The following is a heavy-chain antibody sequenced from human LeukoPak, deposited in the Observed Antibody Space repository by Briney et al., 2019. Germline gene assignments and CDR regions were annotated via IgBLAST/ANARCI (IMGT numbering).Heavy chain of an antibody. CDR2: IYYSGST. Sequence: SETLSLTCTVSGGSISSSSYYWGWIRQPPGKGLEWIGSIYYSGSTYYNPSLKRRVTISVDTSKNQFSLKLSSVTAADTAVYYCARLEIAVAGSRWFDPWGQGTLVTVSS. J-gene: IGHJ5*02. D-gene: IGHD6-19*01. CDR1: GGSISSSSYY. V-gene: IGHV4-39*01. CDR3: ARLEIAVAGSRWFDP.